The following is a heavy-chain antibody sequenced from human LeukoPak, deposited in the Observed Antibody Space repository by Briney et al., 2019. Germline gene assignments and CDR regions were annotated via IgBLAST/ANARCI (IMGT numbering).Heavy chain of an antibody. CDR3: ARAEYYYDSGGYSYYFDY. CDR2: INSDGSST. Sequence: GGPLRLSCAASGFTFTNYWMHWVRQAPGKGLVWVSRINSDGSSTTYADSVKGRFTISRDNAKNTLYLQMNSLRAEDTALYYCARAEYYYDSGGYSYYFDYWGQGTLVAVSS. D-gene: IGHD3-22*01. J-gene: IGHJ4*02. V-gene: IGHV3-74*01. CDR1: GFTFTNYW.